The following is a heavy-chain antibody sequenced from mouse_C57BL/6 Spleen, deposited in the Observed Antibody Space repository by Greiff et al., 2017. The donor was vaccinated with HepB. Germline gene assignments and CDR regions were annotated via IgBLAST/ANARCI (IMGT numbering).Heavy chain of an antibody. CDR1: GYTFTSYW. CDR2: IDPSDSYT. CDR3: ARSSGPDY. Sequence: VQLQQPGAELVKPGASVKLSCKASGYTFTSYWMQWVKQRPGQGLEWIGEIDPSDSYTNYNQKFKGKATLTVDTSSSTAYMQLSSLTSEDSAVYYCARSSGPDYWGQGTTLTVSS. D-gene: IGHD3-1*01. V-gene: IGHV1-50*01. J-gene: IGHJ2*01.